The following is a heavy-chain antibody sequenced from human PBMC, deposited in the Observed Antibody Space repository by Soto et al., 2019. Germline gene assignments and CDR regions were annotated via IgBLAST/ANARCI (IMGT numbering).Heavy chain of an antibody. CDR1: GGTFSSYA. Sequence: ASVKVSCKASGGTFSSYAISWVRQAPGQGLEWMGWISAYNGNTNYAQKLQGRVTMTTDTSTSTAYMELRSLRSDDTAVYYCARDRDRDIVVVPAAPGYWGQGTLVTVSS. J-gene: IGHJ4*02. CDR3: ARDRDRDIVVVPAAPGY. CDR2: ISAYNGNT. V-gene: IGHV1-18*01. D-gene: IGHD2-2*01.